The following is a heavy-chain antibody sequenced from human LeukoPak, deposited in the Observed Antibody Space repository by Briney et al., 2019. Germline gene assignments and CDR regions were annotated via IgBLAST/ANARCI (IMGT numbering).Heavy chain of an antibody. CDR3: AVAGKPYAFDI. Sequence: GGSLRLSCAASGFTVSSNYMSWVRQAPGKGLEWVSRVSSDGSSTSYADSVKGRFTISRDNAKNTLYLQMNSLRAEDTAVYYCAVAGKPYAFDIWGQGTMVTVSS. J-gene: IGHJ3*02. D-gene: IGHD2-15*01. CDR1: GFTVSSNY. V-gene: IGHV3-74*01. CDR2: VSSDGSST.